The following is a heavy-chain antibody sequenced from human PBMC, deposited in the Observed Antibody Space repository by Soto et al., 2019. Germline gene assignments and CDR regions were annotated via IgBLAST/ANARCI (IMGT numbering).Heavy chain of an antibody. CDR2: ISSSSTI. Sequence: GGSLRLSCAASGFTCSTYSMNWVRQAPGKGLEWVSSISSSSTIYYADSVKGRFTISRDNVQNSLYLQMHSLRAEDTAVYYCARERGSGWTFDYWGQGTLVTVSS. D-gene: IGHD6-19*01. J-gene: IGHJ4*02. CDR3: ARERGSGWTFDY. V-gene: IGHV3-48*01. CDR1: GFTCSTYS.